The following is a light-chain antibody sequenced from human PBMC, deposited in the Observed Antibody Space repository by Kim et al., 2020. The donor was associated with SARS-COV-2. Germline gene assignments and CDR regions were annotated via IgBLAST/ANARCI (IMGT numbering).Light chain of an antibody. V-gene: IGLV2-11*01. CDR3: CSYAGSPPYV. CDR1: SSDVGGYNY. CDR2: DVI. J-gene: IGLJ1*01. Sequence: QSALTQSCSVSGSPGQSVTISCTGTSSDVGGYNYVSWYQQHPGKAPKLIIYDVIERPSGVPDRFSASKSGNTASLTISGLQAEDEADYYCCSYAGSPPYVFGTGTKVTVL.